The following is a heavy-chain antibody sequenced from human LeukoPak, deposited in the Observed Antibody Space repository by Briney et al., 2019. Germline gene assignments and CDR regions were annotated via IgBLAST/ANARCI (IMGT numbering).Heavy chain of an antibody. V-gene: IGHV4-4*02. D-gene: IGHD3-9*01. Sequence: SGTLSLTCAVSGXSISSSEWWIWVRPPPGQGLEWIGQIHRARRTRYNPSLKSRVTISMDYSKNQFSLKLTSVTAADTAIYYCGKTDIYFNPIDYWGPGSLVTVSS. J-gene: IGHJ4*02. CDR3: GKTDIYFNPIDY. CDR2: IHRARRT. CDR1: GXSISSSEW.